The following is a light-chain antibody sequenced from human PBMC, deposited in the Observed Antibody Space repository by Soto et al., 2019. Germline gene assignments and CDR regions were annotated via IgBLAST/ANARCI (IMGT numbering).Light chain of an antibody. CDR2: EVS. V-gene: IGLV2-14*01. Sequence: QSVLTQPASVSGSPGQSITISCTGTSSDVGSYNFVSWYQQHPGKAPKLIIYEVSNRPSGISNRFSGSKSDNTASLTISGHQAEDEADYYCSSYTSSTTSVFGIGTKVTVL. CDR1: SSDVGSYNF. CDR3: SSYTSSTTSV. J-gene: IGLJ1*01.